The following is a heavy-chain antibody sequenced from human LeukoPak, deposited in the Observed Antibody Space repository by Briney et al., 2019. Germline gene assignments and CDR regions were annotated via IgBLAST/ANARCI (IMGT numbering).Heavy chain of an antibody. Sequence: GGSLRLSCAASGFSFTTYTMNWVRQAPGKGLEWVSSISSSSAYIYYADSVKGRFTISRDNAKNSLYLQMNSLRAEDTAVNYCARDYYGDYSFDYWGQGTLVTVSS. D-gene: IGHD4-17*01. V-gene: IGHV3-21*01. J-gene: IGHJ4*02. CDR3: ARDYYGDYSFDY. CDR1: GFSFTTYT. CDR2: ISSSSAYI.